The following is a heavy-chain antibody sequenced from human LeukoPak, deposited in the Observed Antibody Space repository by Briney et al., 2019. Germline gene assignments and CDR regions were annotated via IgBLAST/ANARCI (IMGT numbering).Heavy chain of an antibody. Sequence: GGSLRLSCTASGFTFSDYAINWFRQAPGKGLEWVGFIRSKTYGEATEYAASVKGRFSISRDDSKSIAYVQMNYLKSEDTAVYYCATDRGFCSTTSCYQGWYDPWGQGTLVTVSS. CDR2: IRSKTYGEAT. J-gene: IGHJ5*02. V-gene: IGHV3-49*03. CDR3: ATDRGFCSTTSCYQGWYDP. D-gene: IGHD2-2*01. CDR1: GFTFSDYA.